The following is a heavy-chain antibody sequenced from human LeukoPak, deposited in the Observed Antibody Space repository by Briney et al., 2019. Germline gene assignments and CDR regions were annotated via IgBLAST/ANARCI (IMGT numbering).Heavy chain of an antibody. V-gene: IGHV3-7*01. CDR2: IEAEVGEK. CDR3: ARDLAGPPQEAFDF. CDR1: GVTFSSYW. J-gene: IGHJ3*01. Sequence: GGSLRLSCAASGVTFSSYWMSWVRQAPGKGLEWVASIEAEVGEKNYVDSVTGRFTISRDNTKNSLYVQMNRLGADDAAVYYWARDLAGPPQEAFDFWGQGTTVTVSS.